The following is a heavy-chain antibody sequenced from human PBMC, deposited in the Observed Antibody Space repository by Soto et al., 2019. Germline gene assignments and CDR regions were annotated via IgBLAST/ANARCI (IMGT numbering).Heavy chain of an antibody. J-gene: IGHJ3*02. CDR2: INSDGSRT. CDR3: VRGGYMHACDI. D-gene: IGHD1-1*01. V-gene: IGHV3-74*01. Sequence: EVQLVESGGGLVQPGGSLRLSCAAAGFNFQYLLDVLGPPSSGEGLVWVAHINSDGSRTNYAEAVKGRFNLSRDNAKNTLYLQMNSLRAEDTAVYYCVRGGYMHACDIWGQGTMVTVSS. CDR1: GFNFQYLL.